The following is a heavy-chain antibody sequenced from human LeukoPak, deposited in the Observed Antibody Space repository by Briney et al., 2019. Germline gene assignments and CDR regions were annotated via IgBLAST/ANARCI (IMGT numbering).Heavy chain of an antibody. CDR2: INAGNGNT. V-gene: IGHV1-3*01. Sequence: ASVKVSCKASGYTFTGYYMHWVRQAPGQGLEWMGWINAGNGNTKYSQKFQGRVTITRDTSASTAYMELSRLTSEDTAVYYCARDSFGTSRPSDYWGQGTLVTVSS. CDR3: ARDSFGTSRPSDY. J-gene: IGHJ4*02. D-gene: IGHD2-2*01. CDR1: GYTFTGYY.